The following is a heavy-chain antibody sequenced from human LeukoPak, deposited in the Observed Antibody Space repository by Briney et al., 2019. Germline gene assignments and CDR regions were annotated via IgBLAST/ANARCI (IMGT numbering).Heavy chain of an antibody. D-gene: IGHD6-19*01. V-gene: IGHV3-30*02. CDR2: IRYDGSNK. Sequence: GSLRLSCAASGSTFSSYGMHWVRQAPGKGLEWVAFIRYDGSNKYYADSVKGRFTISRDNSKNTLYLQMNSLRAEDTAVYYCAKDRFSQQWLVANWFDPWGQGTLVTVSS. CDR1: GSTFSSYG. J-gene: IGHJ5*02. CDR3: AKDRFSQQWLVANWFDP.